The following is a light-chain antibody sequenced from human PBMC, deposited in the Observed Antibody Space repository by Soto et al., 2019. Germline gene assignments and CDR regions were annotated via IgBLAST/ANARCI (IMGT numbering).Light chain of an antibody. J-gene: IGKJ1*01. CDR2: GAS. V-gene: IGKV3-15*01. CDR3: QHYDSSLWT. Sequence: EIVMTQSPATLSVSPGARDPLSCRASQSVSSNLAWYQQKPGQAPRLLIYGASTRATGIPDRFSGSGSGTDFTLTISRLEPEDFAVYYCQHYDSSLWTFGQGTKVDIK. CDR1: QSVSSN.